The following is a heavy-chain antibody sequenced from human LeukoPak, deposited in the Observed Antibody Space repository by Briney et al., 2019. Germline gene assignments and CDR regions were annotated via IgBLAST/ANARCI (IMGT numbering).Heavy chain of an antibody. D-gene: IGHD3-10*01. Sequence: ASVKVSCKASGGTFSSYAISWVRQAPGQGLEWMGGIIPIFGTANYAQKFQGRVTITADESTSTAYMELSSLRSEDTAVYYCARSAGVPKNPHGSGSYHKDFDYWGQGTLVTVSS. J-gene: IGHJ4*02. CDR1: GGTFSSYA. CDR3: ARSAGVPKNPHGSGSYHKDFDY. V-gene: IGHV1-69*13. CDR2: IIPIFGTA.